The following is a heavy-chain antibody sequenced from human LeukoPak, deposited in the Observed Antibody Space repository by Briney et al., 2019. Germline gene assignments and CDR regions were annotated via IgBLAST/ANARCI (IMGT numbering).Heavy chain of an antibody. CDR2: IYYSGST. V-gene: IGHV4-30-4*08. Sequence: SQTLSLTCTVSGGSISSGDYYWSWIRQPPGKGLEWIGYIYYSGSTYYNPSLKSRVTISVDTSKNQLSLKLSSVTAADTAVYYCATNDFWSGYYTSYYYYYMDVWGKGTTVTVSS. CDR1: GGSISSGDYY. J-gene: IGHJ6*03. CDR3: ATNDFWSGYYTSYYYYYMDV. D-gene: IGHD3-3*01.